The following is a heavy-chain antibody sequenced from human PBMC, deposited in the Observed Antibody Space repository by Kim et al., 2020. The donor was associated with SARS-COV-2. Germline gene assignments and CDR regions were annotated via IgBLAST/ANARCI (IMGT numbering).Heavy chain of an antibody. CDR3: AREDNYYGSGSSY. CDR1: GFTFSSYG. Sequence: GGSLRLSCAASGFTFSSYGMHWVRQAPGKGLEWVAVIWYDGSNKYYADSVKGRFTISRDNSKNTLYLQMNSLRAEDTAVYYCAREDNYYGSGSSYWGQGTLVTVSS. J-gene: IGHJ4*02. CDR2: IWYDGSNK. D-gene: IGHD3-10*01. V-gene: IGHV3-33*01.